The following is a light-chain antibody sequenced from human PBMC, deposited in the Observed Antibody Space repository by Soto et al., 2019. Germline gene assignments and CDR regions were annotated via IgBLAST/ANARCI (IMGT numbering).Light chain of an antibody. CDR3: QQLKTYPFT. J-gene: IGKJ3*01. Sequence: DIQMTQSPSAMSASVGDRVTITCRASQGISSDLAWYQQKPGNAPKLLIYAASTLQSGGPSRFSGSGSGTEFTLTISCLQPEDFATYYCQQLKTYPFTFGPGTKVDIK. CDR2: AAS. V-gene: IGKV1-9*01. CDR1: QGISSD.